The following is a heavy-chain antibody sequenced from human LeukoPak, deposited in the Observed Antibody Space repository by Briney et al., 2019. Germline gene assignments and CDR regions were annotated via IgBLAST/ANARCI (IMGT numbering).Heavy chain of an antibody. J-gene: IGHJ4*02. Sequence: GGSLRLSCAASGFTFSDYYMSWIRQAPGKGLEWVSYITSSGSTIYYADSVKGRFTISRDNSKNTLYLQMNSLRAEDTGVYYCGKELGAVAGSFDYWGQGTLVTVSS. V-gene: IGHV3-11*04. CDR1: GFTFSDYY. D-gene: IGHD6-19*01. CDR2: ITSSGSTI. CDR3: GKELGAVAGSFDY.